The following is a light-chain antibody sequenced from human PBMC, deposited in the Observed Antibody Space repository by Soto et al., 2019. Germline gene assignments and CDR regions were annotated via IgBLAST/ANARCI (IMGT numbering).Light chain of an antibody. J-gene: IGKJ1*01. V-gene: IGKV1-6*02. CDR2: AAT. CDR1: QGIRND. Sequence: IQMTQSPSSLSASVGDRVTITCRASQGIRNDIGWYQQKPGEAPNLLIYAATTLRSGVPSRFSGSGSGTDFTLTISSLQPEDFATYYCLQDYNYPRTFGQGTKVEVK. CDR3: LQDYNYPRT.